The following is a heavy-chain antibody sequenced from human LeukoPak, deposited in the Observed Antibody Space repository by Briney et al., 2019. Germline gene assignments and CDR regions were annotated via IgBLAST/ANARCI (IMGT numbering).Heavy chain of an antibody. J-gene: IGHJ4*02. Sequence: ASVKVSCKTSGYTLTSYGIGWVRQAPGQGLEWMAWIYNGNTNYAQNLQGRVTVTTDTSTTTAYMELRSLRSDDTVVYYCTRDRSTSGSQNYWGQGTLVTVSS. CDR1: GYTLTSYG. V-gene: IGHV1-18*01. D-gene: IGHD1-26*01. CDR3: TRDRSTSGSQNY. CDR2: IYNGNT.